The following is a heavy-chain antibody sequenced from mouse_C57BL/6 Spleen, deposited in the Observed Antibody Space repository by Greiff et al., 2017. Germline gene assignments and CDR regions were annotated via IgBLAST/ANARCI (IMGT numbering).Heavy chain of an antibody. CDR2: ISRCGGYT. V-gene: IGHV5-6*01. D-gene: IGHD2-1*01. Sequence: EVLLVESGGDLVKPGGSLKLSCAASGFTFTSYGMSWVRQTPAKRLEWVAPISRCGGYTYYPDSVKGRFTISRDNAKTTLYLQMSRLKSEDTAMYYCARHPQLRYFEVWGTGTTVTVSS. CDR3: ARHPQLRYFEV. CDR1: GFTFTSYG. J-gene: IGHJ1*03.